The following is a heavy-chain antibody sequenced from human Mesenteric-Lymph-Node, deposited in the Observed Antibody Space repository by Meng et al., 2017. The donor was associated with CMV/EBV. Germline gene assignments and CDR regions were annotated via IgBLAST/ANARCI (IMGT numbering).Heavy chain of an antibody. V-gene: IGHV3-7*01. CDR2: IKQDGRKK. Sequence: GGSLRLSCAPSGFTSSSYWLSCVRQAPGKGLEWVANIKQDGRKKYYVDSVKGRFTITRDNAKNSLYLQMNSLRAEDTAVYYCARTYPKGLYGMDVWGQGTTVTVSS. CDR1: GFTSSSYW. CDR3: ARTYPKGLYGMDV. J-gene: IGHJ6*02.